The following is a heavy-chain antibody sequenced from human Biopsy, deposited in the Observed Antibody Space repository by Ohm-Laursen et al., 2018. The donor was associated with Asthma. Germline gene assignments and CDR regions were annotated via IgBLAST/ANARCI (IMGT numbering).Heavy chain of an antibody. CDR1: GFTFSSYG. D-gene: IGHD3-3*01. J-gene: IGHJ4*02. V-gene: IGHV3-30*03. Sequence: SLRLSCAASGFTFSSYGMHWVRQAPGKGLEWVAVISYDGSNKYYADSVKGRFTVSRDNSKNTLYLQMNSLRAEDTAVYYCASQSSGPDFWSGYYYFDYWGQGTRVTVSS. CDR2: ISYDGSNK. CDR3: ASQSSGPDFWSGYYYFDY.